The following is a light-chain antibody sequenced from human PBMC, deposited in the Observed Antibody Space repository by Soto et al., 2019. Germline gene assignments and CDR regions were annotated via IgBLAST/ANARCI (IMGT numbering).Light chain of an antibody. CDR1: SSDVGGYNY. Sequence: QSVLTQPASVSGSPGQSITISCTGTSSDVGGYNYVSWYQQYPGKAPKLMIYGVTNRPSGVPDRFSGSKSGNTASLTVSGLQADDEADYYCNSYVGSNNYVFGTGTKVTVL. CDR3: NSYVGSNNYV. CDR2: GVT. J-gene: IGLJ1*01. V-gene: IGLV2-8*01.